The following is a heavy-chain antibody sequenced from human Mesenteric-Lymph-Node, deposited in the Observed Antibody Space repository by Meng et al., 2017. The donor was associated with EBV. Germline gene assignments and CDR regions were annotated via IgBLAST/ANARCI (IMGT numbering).Heavy chain of an antibody. V-gene: IGHV4-61*01. D-gene: IGHD3-10*01. CDR2: GYYSGST. CDR1: GGSVSSTSYY. J-gene: IGHJ5*02. CDR3: ARENPARGNWFDP. Sequence: QLQDAGPGLVKPSETLSLTCTVSGGSVSSTSYYWSWIRQSPGKRLEWIGYGYYSGSTNYNPSLKSRVTISVDTSKNQFSLNLYSVTAADTAVYYCARENPARGNWFDPWGQGALVTVSS.